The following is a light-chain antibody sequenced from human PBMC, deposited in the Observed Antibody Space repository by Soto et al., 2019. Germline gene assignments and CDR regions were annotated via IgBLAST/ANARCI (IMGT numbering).Light chain of an antibody. CDR1: QTVSSY. Sequence: IVLTQSPATLSLWPGETAILSCRASQTVSSYPSWYQHKPGQAPRLLIYDASKRAPGIPPRFSGSGSGTYFTPTISRLEPEVFAVYYCQQRSTSITFGQGTRLEIE. CDR2: DAS. CDR3: QQRSTSIT. V-gene: IGKV3-11*01. J-gene: IGKJ5*01.